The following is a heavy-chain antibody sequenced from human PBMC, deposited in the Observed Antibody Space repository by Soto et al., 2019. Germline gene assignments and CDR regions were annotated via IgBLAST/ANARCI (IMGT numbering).Heavy chain of an antibody. CDR3: ARGLEQLAH. Sequence: QVQLVESGGGVVQPGRSLRLSCAASGFTFSSYGMHWVRQAPGKGLEWVAVIWYDGSNKYYADSVKGRFTISRDNSKNTLYLQMNSLRAEDTAVYYCARGLEQLAHWGQGTLVTVSS. V-gene: IGHV3-33*01. CDR1: GFTFSSYG. J-gene: IGHJ5*02. CDR2: IWYDGSNK. D-gene: IGHD6-13*01.